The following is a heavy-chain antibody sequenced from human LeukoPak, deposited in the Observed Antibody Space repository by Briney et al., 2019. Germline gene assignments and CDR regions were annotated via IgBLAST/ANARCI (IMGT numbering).Heavy chain of an antibody. J-gene: IGHJ6*03. CDR2: INPSGGST. D-gene: IGHD7-27*01. CDR3: ARDWGSVNYYYMDV. Sequence: ASVTVSCKASGYTFTTYYMHWVRQAPGQGLEWMGIINPSGGSTTYAQKFQGRVTMTRDTSTSTVYMELSSLRSEDTAVYYCARDWGSVNYYYMDVWGKGTTVTISS. CDR1: GYTFTTYY. V-gene: IGHV1-46*01.